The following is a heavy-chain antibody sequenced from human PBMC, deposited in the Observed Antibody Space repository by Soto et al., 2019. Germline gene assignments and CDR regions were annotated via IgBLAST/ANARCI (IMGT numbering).Heavy chain of an antibody. CDR1: GYTFSSYY. CDR2: INASNGNT. Sequence: ASVKVSCKASGYTFSSYYMNWVRQAPGQSLEWMGRINASNGNTKYSQKFQGRVTITRDTSASTAYMELSSLRSEDTALYYCAKGRSYYYYYGVDVWGQGTTVTVSS. CDR3: AKGRSYYYYYGVDV. V-gene: IGHV1-3*01. J-gene: IGHJ6*02.